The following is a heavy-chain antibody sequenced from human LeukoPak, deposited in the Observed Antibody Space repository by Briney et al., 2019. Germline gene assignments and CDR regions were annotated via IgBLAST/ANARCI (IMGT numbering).Heavy chain of an antibody. J-gene: IGHJ4*02. CDR1: GGSISSGSYY. Sequence: SQTLSLTCTVSGGSISSGSYYWSWIRQPAGKGLERIGRIYTSGSTNYNPSLKSRVTISVDTSKNQFSLKLSSVTAADTAVYYCARAQEWFGELWDDYWGQGTLVTVSS. D-gene: IGHD3-10*01. CDR2: IYTSGST. CDR3: ARAQEWFGELWDDY. V-gene: IGHV4-61*02.